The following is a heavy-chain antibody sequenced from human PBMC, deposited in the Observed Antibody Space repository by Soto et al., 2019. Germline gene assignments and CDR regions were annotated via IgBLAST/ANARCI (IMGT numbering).Heavy chain of an antibody. CDR1: GGSINTFY. CDR3: AREGSYSAYNFAHGIQLWSFDF. J-gene: IGHJ4*02. CDR2: IFSSGIT. Sequence: QVRLQESGPGLLKPSETLSLTCTVSGGSINTFYWSWVRQPAGKGLEWIGRIFSSGITSFNPSLESRVAMSVDTSKNHFSLNLSSVTAADMAVYYCAREGSYSAYNFAHGIQLWSFDFWGQGALVTVSA. D-gene: IGHD5-12*01. V-gene: IGHV4-4*07.